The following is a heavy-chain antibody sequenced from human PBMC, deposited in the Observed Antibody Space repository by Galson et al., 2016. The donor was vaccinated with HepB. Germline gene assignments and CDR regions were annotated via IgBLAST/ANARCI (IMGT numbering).Heavy chain of an antibody. CDR3: ASVLGGYDFYP. V-gene: IGHV1-18*01. D-gene: IGHD5-12*01. CDR1: GFTFTAYG. Sequence: SVKVSCKASGFTFTAYGISWVRQAPGQGLEWMGWIKAYNGNTNYAQSFQGRVTMTTDTSTGTAYMELWNLRSDDTALYYCASVLGGYDFYPWGQGTLVTVSS. CDR2: IKAYNGNT. J-gene: IGHJ5*02.